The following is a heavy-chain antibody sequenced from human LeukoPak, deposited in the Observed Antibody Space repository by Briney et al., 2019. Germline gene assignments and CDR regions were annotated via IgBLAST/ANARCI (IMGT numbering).Heavy chain of an antibody. D-gene: IGHD3-9*01. J-gene: IGHJ5*02. CDR3: ARAQYYDILTHSNWFDP. Sequence: SETLSLTCTVSGASINTGDYYWNWIRQFPGKGLQWIGYIYYGGTTYYNPSLESRVSISVDTSKNQFSLKLTSVTAADTAIYHCARAQYYDILTHSNWFDPWGQGTLVSVSS. CDR1: GASINTGDYY. CDR2: IYYGGTT. V-gene: IGHV4-31*03.